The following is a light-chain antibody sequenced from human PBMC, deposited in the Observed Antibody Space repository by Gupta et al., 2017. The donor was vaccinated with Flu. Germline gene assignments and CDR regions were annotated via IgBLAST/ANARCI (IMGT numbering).Light chain of an antibody. Sequence: QSALPQPASVSGSPGQSTTIPCPGSSTDIAFYDFVSWYQQHPGKAPTLILYEVARRPSGVSHRFSGAKSGNTASLTISGLQPEDEATYYCSSYSGVSTCLFGGGTTLT. CDR2: EVA. CDR3: SSYSGVSTCL. CDR1: STDIAFYDF. J-gene: IGLJ3*02. V-gene: IGLV2-23*02.